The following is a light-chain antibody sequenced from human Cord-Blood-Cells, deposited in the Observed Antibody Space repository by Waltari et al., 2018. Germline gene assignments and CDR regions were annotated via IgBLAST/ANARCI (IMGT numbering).Light chain of an antibody. CDR2: SNS. V-gene: IGLV1-44*01. Sequence: QSVLTQPPSASGTPGQRVTISCSGSSTTIGSNTVNWYQQLPGTAPKLLIYSNSRRPPGVPDRCPGAKSGTSAPLAIRGLQSEDEADYYCADWDDSLHGAVFGGGTQLTVL. CDR3: ADWDDSLHGAV. J-gene: IGLJ7*01. CDR1: STTIGSNT.